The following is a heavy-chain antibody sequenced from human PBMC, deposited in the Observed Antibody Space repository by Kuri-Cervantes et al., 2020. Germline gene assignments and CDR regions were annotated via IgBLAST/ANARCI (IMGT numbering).Heavy chain of an antibody. CDR1: GASVSNSYF. J-gene: IGHJ4*02. CDR3: ARQGGSSQSFDF. Sequence: SETLSLTCTVSGASVSNSYFWGWIRQSPGTGLEWIASIYDFANMHYNPSLKSRVSMSVDTSNNQLSLRLSSMTAADTAVYFCARQGGSSQSFDFWGRGTLVTVSS. V-gene: IGHV4-38-2*02. CDR2: IYDFANM. D-gene: IGHD6-13*01.